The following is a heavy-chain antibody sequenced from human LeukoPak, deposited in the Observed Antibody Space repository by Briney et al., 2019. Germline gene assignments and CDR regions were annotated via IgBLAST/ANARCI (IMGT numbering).Heavy chain of an antibody. V-gene: IGHV3-30*03. CDR3: ATYYYDSSGPY. J-gene: IGHJ4*02. CDR2: ISYDGSNK. Sequence: GGSLRLSCAASGFTFSSYGMHWVRQAPGKGLEWVAVISYDGSNKYYADSVKGRFTISRDNSKNTLYLQMNSLRAEDTAVYYCATYYYDSSGPYWGQGTLVTVSS. D-gene: IGHD3-22*01. CDR1: GFTFSSYG.